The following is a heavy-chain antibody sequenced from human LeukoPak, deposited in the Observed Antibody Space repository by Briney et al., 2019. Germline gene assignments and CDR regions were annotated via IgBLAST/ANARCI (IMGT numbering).Heavy chain of an antibody. V-gene: IGHV3-23*01. D-gene: IGHD2-15*01. J-gene: IGHJ6*02. CDR1: GFTFSSYA. CDR3: AKAGYCSGGSCYDYYYGMDV. Sequence: QTGGCLRLSCAASGFTFSSYAMSWVRQAPGKGLEWGSAISGRGGSTYYADSVKGRFTISRDNSKNTLYLQMNSLRAEDTAVYYCAKAGYCSGGSCYDYYYGMDVWGQGTTVTVSS. CDR2: ISGRGGST.